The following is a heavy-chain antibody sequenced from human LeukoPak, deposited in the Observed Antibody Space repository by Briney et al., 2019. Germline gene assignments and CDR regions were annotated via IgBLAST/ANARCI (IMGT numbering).Heavy chain of an antibody. D-gene: IGHD4-17*01. CDR1: GGALSGYY. V-gene: IGHV4-34*01. Sequence: SETLSLTCAVYGGALSGYYWSWIRQPPGKGLEWIGEINHSGSTNYNPSLKSRVTISVDTSKNQFSPKLSSVTAADTAVYYCARVSPGGYGDPCFDYWGQGTLATVSS. CDR3: ARVSPGGYGDPCFDY. CDR2: INHSGST. J-gene: IGHJ4*02.